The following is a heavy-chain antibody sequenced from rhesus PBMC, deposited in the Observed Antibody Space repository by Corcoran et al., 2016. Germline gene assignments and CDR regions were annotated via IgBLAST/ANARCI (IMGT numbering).Heavy chain of an antibody. V-gene: IGHV4-122*02. J-gene: IGHJ6*01. CDR1: GGSISSGYYS. CDR3: ARSNAMVAYGLDS. CDR2: ITYSGST. D-gene: IGHD4-4*01. Sequence: QVQLQESGPGLVKPSETLSLTCAVSGGSISSGYYSWSWIRQPPGKGLEWIGQITYSGSTRHNPSLKSRVTISRDTSKNQFSLKLSSVTAADTAVYYCARSNAMVAYGLDSWGQGVVVTVSS.